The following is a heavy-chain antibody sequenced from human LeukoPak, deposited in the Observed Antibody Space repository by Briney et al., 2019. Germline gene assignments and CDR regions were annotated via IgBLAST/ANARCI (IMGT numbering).Heavy chain of an antibody. J-gene: IGHJ4*02. CDR2: INHSGST. Sequence: SETLSLTCAVYGESFSGYYWSWIRQPPGKGLEWIGEINHSGSTNYNPSLKSRVTISVDTSKNQFSLKLSSVTAADTAVYYCARGRRYDILTGYPRPQWGFDYWGQGTLVTVSS. CDR1: GESFSGYY. V-gene: IGHV4-34*01. CDR3: ARGRRYDILTGYPRPQWGFDY. D-gene: IGHD3-9*01.